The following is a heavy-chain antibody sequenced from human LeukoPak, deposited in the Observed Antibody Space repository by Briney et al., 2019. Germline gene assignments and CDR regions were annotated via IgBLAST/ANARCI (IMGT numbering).Heavy chain of an antibody. CDR1: GASISSGSYY. Sequence: PSETLSLTCSVSGASISSGSYYWGWVRQTAGKGLEWIGRIYMSGSTIYNPSLKSRVAISIDTSKNQLSLNLTSVTAADSALYYCVASGSFLYYFQYWGHGTLATASS. D-gene: IGHD1-26*01. J-gene: IGHJ4*01. CDR2: IYMSGST. V-gene: IGHV4-61*02. CDR3: VASGSFLYYFQY.